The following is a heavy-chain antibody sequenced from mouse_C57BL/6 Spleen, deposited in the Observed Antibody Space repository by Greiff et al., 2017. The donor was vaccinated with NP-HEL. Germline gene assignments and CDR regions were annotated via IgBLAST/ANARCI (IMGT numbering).Heavy chain of an antibody. Sequence: VQLQQSGAELVKPGASVKLSCKASGYTFTSYWMQWVKQRPGQGLEWIGEIDPSDSYTNYTQKFKGKATLTVETSSGTAYMQLSSLTSEDSAVYYCARSYDGSRGDYWGQGTTLTVSS. J-gene: IGHJ2*01. CDR3: ARSYDGSRGDY. D-gene: IGHD1-1*01. V-gene: IGHV1-50*01. CDR2: IDPSDSYT. CDR1: GYTFTSYW.